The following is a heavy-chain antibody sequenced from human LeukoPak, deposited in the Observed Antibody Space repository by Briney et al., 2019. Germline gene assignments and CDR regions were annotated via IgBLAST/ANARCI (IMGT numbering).Heavy chain of an antibody. D-gene: IGHD3-22*01. J-gene: IGHJ4*02. CDR2: ISSSSSYI. Sequence: GGSLRLSCAASGFTFSSYSMNWVRQAPGKGLKWVSSISSSSSYIYYADSVKGRFTISRDNAKNSLYLQMNSLRAEDTAVYYCARDRYYDSSGYGYWGQGTLVTVSS. CDR1: GFTFSSYS. CDR3: ARDRYYDSSGYGY. V-gene: IGHV3-21*01.